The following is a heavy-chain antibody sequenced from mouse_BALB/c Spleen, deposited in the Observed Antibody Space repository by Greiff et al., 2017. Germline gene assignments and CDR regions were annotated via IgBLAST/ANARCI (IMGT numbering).Heavy chain of an antibody. CDR2: ISSGSSTI. J-gene: IGHJ4*01. V-gene: IGHV5-17*02. CDR3: AREGVINYAMDY. Sequence: EVKLEESGGGLVQPGGSRKLSCAASGFTFSSFGMHWVRQAPEKGLEWVAYISSGSSTIYYADTVKGRFTISRDNPKNTLFLQMTSLRSEDTAMYYCAREGVINYAMDYWGQGTSVTVSS. CDR1: GFTFSSFG. D-gene: IGHD2-4*01.